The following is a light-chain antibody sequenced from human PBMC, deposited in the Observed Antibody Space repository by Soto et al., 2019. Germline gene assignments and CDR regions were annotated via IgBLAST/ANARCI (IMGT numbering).Light chain of an antibody. CDR1: QGIGDR. J-gene: IGKJ1*01. V-gene: IGKV1-12*01. CDR2: FAS. CDR3: LHTYSFPRT. Sequence: DIQMTQSPSSVSASVGDRVTLTCRASQGIGDRLAWYQQKPGKVPQLLIYFASTLGSGVPSRCSGSGSGTDFILTINTLQADDFATYYCLHTYSFPRTFGQGTKVEIK.